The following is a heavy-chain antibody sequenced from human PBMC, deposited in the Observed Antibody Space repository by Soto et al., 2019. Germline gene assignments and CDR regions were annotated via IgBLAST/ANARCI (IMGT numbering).Heavy chain of an antibody. CDR3: ARGEMAGGYYGMDA. CDR2: TNHRGSS. D-gene: IGHD3-10*01. Sequence: QVQLQRWGAGLLKPSETLTLTCAVYGGSFRGYYWSWIRQPPGKGLEWIGETNHRGSSHFHPSLKTRITISVHTSKNQLSLKLSAVTSADTAVYDRARGEMAGGYYGMDAWGQGSTVTVSS. V-gene: IGHV4-34*01. CDR1: GGSFRGYY. J-gene: IGHJ6*02.